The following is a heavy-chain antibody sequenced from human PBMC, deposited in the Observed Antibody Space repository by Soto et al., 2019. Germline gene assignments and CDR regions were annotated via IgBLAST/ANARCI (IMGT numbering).Heavy chain of an antibody. J-gene: IGHJ6*02. V-gene: IGHV3-30-3*01. CDR1: GFTFSSYA. CDR3: ARVIPRGGSYYYYGMDV. D-gene: IGHD1-26*01. Sequence: QVQLVESGGGVVQPGRSLRLSCAASGFTFSSYAMHWVRQAPGKGLEWVAVISYDGSNKYYADSVKGRFTISRDNSKNXXYLQMNSLRAEDTAVYYCARVIPRGGSYYYYGMDVWGQGTTVTVSS. CDR2: ISYDGSNK.